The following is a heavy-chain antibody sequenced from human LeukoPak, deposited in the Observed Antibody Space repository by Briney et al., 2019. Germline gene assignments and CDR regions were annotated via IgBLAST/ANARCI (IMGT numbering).Heavy chain of an antibody. D-gene: IGHD6-19*01. CDR2: ISGSGGST. V-gene: IGHV3-23*01. J-gene: IGHJ4*02. CDR1: GFTFSSYA. Sequence: PGGSLRLSCAASGFTFSSYAMSRVRQAPGKGLEWVSAISGSGGSTYYADSVKGRFTISRDNSKNTLYLQMNSLRAEDTAVYYCAKDDSRGIAVVPTCIDYWGQGTLVTVSS. CDR3: AKDDSRGIAVVPTCIDY.